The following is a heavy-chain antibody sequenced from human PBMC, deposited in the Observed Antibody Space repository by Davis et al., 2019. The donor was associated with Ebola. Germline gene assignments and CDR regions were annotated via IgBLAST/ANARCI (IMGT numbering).Heavy chain of an antibody. CDR1: GFTFTSSA. Sequence: SVKVSCKASGFTFTSSAVQWVRQARGQRLEWIGWIVVGSGNTNYAQKFQERVTITRDMSTSTAYMELSSLRSDDTAVYYCARDWDWGSVDYFDHWGQGTLVTVSS. J-gene: IGHJ4*02. CDR3: ARDWDWGSVDYFDH. D-gene: IGHD7-27*01. V-gene: IGHV1-58*01. CDR2: IVVGSGNT.